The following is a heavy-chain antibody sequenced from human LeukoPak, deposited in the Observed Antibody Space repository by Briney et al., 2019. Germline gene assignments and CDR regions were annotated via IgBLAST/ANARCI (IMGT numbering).Heavy chain of an antibody. Sequence: SETLSLTCAVYGGSFSGYYWSWIRQPPGKGLEWIGEINHSGSTNYNPSLKSRVTISVDTSKNQFSLKLSSVTAADTAVYYCARRQRWLQLQPFDYWGQGTLVTVSS. J-gene: IGHJ4*02. CDR2: INHSGST. V-gene: IGHV4-34*01. D-gene: IGHD5-24*01. CDR1: GGSFSGYY. CDR3: ARRQRWLQLQPFDY.